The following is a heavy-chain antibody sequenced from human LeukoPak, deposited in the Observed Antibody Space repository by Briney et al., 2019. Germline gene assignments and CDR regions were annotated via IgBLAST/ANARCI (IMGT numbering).Heavy chain of an antibody. CDR2: IYSSGDT. D-gene: IGHD2-15*01. V-gene: IGHV3-66*01. J-gene: IGHJ5*02. CDR1: GFTVSTNY. CDR3: ARDKRYCSSGRCWGVQFGP. Sequence: GGSPRLSCAASGFTVSTNYMSWVRQAPGQGPEWISIIYSSGDTYYADSVKGRFTISRDNSKNTLYLQMNRLRVEDTAVYYCARDKRYCSSGRCWGVQFGPWGQGTLVTVSS.